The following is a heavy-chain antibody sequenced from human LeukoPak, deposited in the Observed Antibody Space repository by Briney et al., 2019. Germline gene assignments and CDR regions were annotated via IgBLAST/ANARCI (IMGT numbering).Heavy chain of an antibody. Sequence: RASVKVSCKASGYTFTSYYMHWVRQAPGQGLKWMGIINPSGGSTSYAQKFQGRVTMTRDTSTSTVYMELSSLRSEDTAVYYCARAGQGFYYYYGMDVWGQGTTVTVSS. CDR1: GYTFTSYY. CDR3: ARAGQGFYYYYGMDV. CDR2: INPSGGST. J-gene: IGHJ6*02. V-gene: IGHV1-46*01.